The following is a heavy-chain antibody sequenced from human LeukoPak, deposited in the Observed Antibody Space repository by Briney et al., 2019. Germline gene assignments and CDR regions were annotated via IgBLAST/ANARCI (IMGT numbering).Heavy chain of an antibody. CDR1: GFTFSNAW. Sequence: GGSLRLSCAASGFTFSNAWMSWVRQAPGKGLEWVGRIKSKTDGGTTDYAAPVKGRFTISRDNAKNSLYLQMNSLRAEDTALYYCAKGPTVTTYGAEYFQHWGQGTLVTVSS. V-gene: IGHV3-15*05. CDR2: IKSKTDGGTT. CDR3: AKGPTVTTYGAEYFQH. D-gene: IGHD4-17*01. J-gene: IGHJ1*01.